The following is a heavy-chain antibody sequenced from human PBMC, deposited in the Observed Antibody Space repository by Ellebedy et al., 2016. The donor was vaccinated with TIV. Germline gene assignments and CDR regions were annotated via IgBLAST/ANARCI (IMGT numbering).Heavy chain of an antibody. Sequence: SETLSLTXAVSGGSISSSNWWSWVRQPPGKGLEWIGEIYHSGSTNYNPSLKSRVTISVDKSKNQFSLKLSSVTAADTAVYYCARAPGKQWPGPFDYWGQGTLVTVSS. CDR2: IYHSGST. CDR1: GGSISSSNW. D-gene: IGHD6-19*01. V-gene: IGHV4-4*02. CDR3: ARAPGKQWPGPFDY. J-gene: IGHJ4*02.